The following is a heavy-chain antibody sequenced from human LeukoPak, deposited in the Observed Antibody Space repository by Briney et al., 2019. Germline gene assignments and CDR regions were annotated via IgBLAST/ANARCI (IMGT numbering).Heavy chain of an antibody. J-gene: IGHJ4*02. CDR2: IYTSGNT. D-gene: IGHD2-21*02. V-gene: IGHV4-4*07. Sequence: SETLSLTCTVSGGSISSYYWSWIRQPAGKGLEWIGRIYTSGNTNYDPSLKSRVTISVDTSKNQFSLKLSSVTAADTAVYYCARTMVTAISKRPAVLDYWGQGTLVTVSS. CDR3: ARTMVTAISKRPAVLDY. CDR1: GGSISSYY.